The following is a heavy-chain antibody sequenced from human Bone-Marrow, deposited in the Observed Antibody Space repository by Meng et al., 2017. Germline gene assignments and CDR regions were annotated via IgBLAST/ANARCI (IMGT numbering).Heavy chain of an antibody. J-gene: IGHJ4*02. Sequence: SETLSLTCTVSGGSISSYYWSWIRQPPGKGLEWIGYIYYSGSTNYNPSLKSRVTISLDTSKNQISLKLSSVTAADTAVYYCATIKGAGYSSAGGGVDYWGQGTLVTVSS. CDR3: ATIKGAGYSSAGGGVDY. V-gene: IGHV4-59*08. D-gene: IGHD6-19*01. CDR2: IYYSGST. CDR1: GGSISSYY.